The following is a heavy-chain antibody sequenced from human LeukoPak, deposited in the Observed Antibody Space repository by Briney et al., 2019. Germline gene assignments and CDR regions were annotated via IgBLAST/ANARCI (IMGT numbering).Heavy chain of an antibody. V-gene: IGHV4-39*07. CDR1: GGSISSSSYY. D-gene: IGHD1-26*01. Sequence: SETLSLTCTVSGGSISSSSYYWGWIRQPPGKGLEWIGDIYYSGSTNYNPSLKSRVTISVDTSKNQFSLKLSSVTAADTAVYYCARVGGTRYFDYWGQGTLVTVSS. J-gene: IGHJ4*02. CDR2: IYYSGST. CDR3: ARVGGTRYFDY.